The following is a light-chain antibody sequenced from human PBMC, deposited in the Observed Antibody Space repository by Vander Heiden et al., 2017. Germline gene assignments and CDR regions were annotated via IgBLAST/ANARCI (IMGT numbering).Light chain of an antibody. CDR1: SGHSSYA. Sequence: LVLTLSPSPSASLAASVKLTCTLSSGHSSYAIAWHQQQPEKGPRYLMNLNSDGSHSKGDGVPDRFSGSSSGAERYLTIASLQSEDEADYYCQTWGTGSWVFGGGTKLSVL. V-gene: IGLV4-69*02. J-gene: IGLJ3*02. CDR2: LNSDGSH. CDR3: QTWGTGSWV.